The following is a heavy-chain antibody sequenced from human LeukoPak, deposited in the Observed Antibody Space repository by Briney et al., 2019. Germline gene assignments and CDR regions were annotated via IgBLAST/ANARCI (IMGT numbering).Heavy chain of an antibody. D-gene: IGHD3-22*01. V-gene: IGHV3-7*01. Sequence: GGSLRLSCTASGFNFGDYAMTWVRQAPGKGLEWVANINEDGSEKYYVDSVKGRITISRDNAKNSLYLQMNSLRAEDTAVYYCARDSSPYDSSAYWDAFDIWGQGTMVTVSS. J-gene: IGHJ3*02. CDR1: GFNFGDYA. CDR3: ARDSSPYDSSAYWDAFDI. CDR2: INEDGSEK.